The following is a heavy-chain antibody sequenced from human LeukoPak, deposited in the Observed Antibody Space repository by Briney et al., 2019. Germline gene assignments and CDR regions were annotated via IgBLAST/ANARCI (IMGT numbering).Heavy chain of an antibody. CDR3: ARGYDFWRFDY. CDR1: GGTFSSYA. V-gene: IGHV1-69*06. CDR2: IIPIFGTA. D-gene: IGHD3-3*01. Sequence: SVKVSCKASGGTFSSYAISWVRQAPGQGLEWMRGIIPIFGTANYAQKFQGRVTITADKSTSTAYMELSSLRSEDTAVYYCARGYDFWRFDYWGQGTLVTASS. J-gene: IGHJ4*02.